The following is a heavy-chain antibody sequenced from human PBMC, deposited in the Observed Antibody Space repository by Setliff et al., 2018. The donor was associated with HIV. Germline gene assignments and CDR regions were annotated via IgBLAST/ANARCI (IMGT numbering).Heavy chain of an antibody. CDR1: GGSFSNYY. Sequence: SETLSLTCAVYGGSFSNYYWSWIRQPPGKGLEWIGEIYHSGGTHYNPSLQSRVTISVDKSKSQFSLKLNSVTAADTAVYYCGGNGYYSIDYWGQGTLVTVSS. CDR2: IYHSGGT. V-gene: IGHV4-34*01. D-gene: IGHD3-22*01. J-gene: IGHJ4*02. CDR3: GGNGYYSIDY.